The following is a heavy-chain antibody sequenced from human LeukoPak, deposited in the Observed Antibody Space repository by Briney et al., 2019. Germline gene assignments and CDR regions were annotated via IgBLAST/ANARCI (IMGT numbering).Heavy chain of an antibody. Sequence: ASVKVSCKASGYTFTGYYMHWVRQAPGQGLEWMGWINPNSGGTNYAQKFQGRVTMTRDTSISTAYMELSSLRSEDTAVYYCARDDGYCSGGSRYSCWFDPWGQGTLVTVSS. CDR3: ARDDGYCSGGSRYSCWFDP. J-gene: IGHJ5*02. V-gene: IGHV1-2*02. D-gene: IGHD2-15*01. CDR2: INPNSGGT. CDR1: GYTFTGYY.